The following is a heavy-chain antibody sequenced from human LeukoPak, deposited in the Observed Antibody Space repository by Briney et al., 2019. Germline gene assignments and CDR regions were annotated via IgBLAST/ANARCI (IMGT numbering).Heavy chain of an antibody. V-gene: IGHV4-4*07. J-gene: IGHJ4*02. CDR2: GFASGST. CDR3: ARHDYSNYVRH. Sequence: SETLSLTCTVSGGSISSFYWSWIRQPAGKGLEWIRRGFASGSTIYNPSLKSRVTISVDESKNQFSLELKSVTAADTAVYYCARHDYSNYVRHWGQGTLITVSS. D-gene: IGHD4-11*01. CDR1: GGSISSFY.